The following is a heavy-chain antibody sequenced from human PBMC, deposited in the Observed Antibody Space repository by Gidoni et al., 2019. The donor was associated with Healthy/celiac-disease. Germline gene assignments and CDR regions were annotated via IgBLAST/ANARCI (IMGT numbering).Heavy chain of an antibody. CDR3: AKGIFGVVKMFDY. J-gene: IGHJ4*02. D-gene: IGHD3-3*02. V-gene: IGHV3-9*01. CDR1: GFTFDDYA. Sequence: EVQLVESGGGLVQPGRSLRLSCAASGFTFDDYAMHWVRQAPGKGLEWVSGISWNSGSIGYADSVKGRFTISRDNAKNSLYLQMNSLRAEDTALYYCAKGIFGVVKMFDYWGQGTLVTVSS. CDR2: ISWNSGSI.